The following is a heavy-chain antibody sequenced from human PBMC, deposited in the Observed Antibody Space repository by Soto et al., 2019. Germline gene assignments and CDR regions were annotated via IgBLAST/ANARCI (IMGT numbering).Heavy chain of an antibody. J-gene: IGHJ4*02. Sequence: QVQLVQSGAEVKKPGASVKVSCKASGYTFTSYDINWVRQATGQGLEWMGWMNPNSGNTGYAQKFQGRVTMTRNTSIITAYMEVSSLRSEDTAVYYWARAFVYYGSTYWGYWGQGTLVTVSS. V-gene: IGHV1-8*01. CDR1: GYTFTSYD. CDR3: ARAFVYYGSTYWGY. CDR2: MNPNSGNT. D-gene: IGHD3-10*01.